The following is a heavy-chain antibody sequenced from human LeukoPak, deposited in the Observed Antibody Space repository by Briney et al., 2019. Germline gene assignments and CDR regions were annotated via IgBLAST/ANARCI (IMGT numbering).Heavy chain of an antibody. D-gene: IGHD3/OR15-3a*01. CDR3: ARDPGLYYFDY. Sequence: GGSLRLSCAASGFTFSSYGMHWVRQAPGKGLEWVAVIWYDGSNKYYADSVKGRFTISRDNSKSTLYLQMNSLRAEDTAVYYCARDPGLYYFDYWGQGTLATVSS. CDR2: IWYDGSNK. J-gene: IGHJ4*02. V-gene: IGHV3-33*01. CDR1: GFTFSSYG.